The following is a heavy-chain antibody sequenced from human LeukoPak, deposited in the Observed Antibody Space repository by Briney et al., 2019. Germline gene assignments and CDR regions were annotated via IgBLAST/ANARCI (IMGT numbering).Heavy chain of an antibody. CDR3: ARDYNYWYFDL. CDR1: GGSISSGSYY. J-gene: IGHJ2*01. Sequence: PSETLSLTCTVSGGSISSGSYYWSWIRQPAGKGLEWIGRIYTSGSTNYNPSLKSRVTISVDTSKNQFSLKLSSVTAADTAVYYCARDYNYWYFDLWGRGTLVTVSS. D-gene: IGHD3-10*01. CDR2: IYTSGST. V-gene: IGHV4-61*02.